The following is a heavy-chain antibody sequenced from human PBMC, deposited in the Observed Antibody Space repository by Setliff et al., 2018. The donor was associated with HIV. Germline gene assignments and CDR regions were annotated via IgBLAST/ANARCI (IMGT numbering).Heavy chain of an antibody. J-gene: IGHJ4*02. D-gene: IGHD3-9*01. CDR2: IFGDDDK. V-gene: IGHV2-5*02. CDR1: GFTISGGGVG. Sequence: SGPTLVNPTQTLTLTCTFSGFTISGGGVGVGWVRQPPGKGLEWLALIFGDDDKRYTPSLRRRLSITKDTIKSQVTLTMTSLDPVDTATYYCEHMTYGLLTGYYTGFDYWGQGILVTVSS. CDR3: EHMTYGLLTGYYTGFDY.